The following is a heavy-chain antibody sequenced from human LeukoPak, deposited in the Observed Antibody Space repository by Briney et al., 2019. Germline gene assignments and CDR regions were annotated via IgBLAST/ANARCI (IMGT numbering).Heavy chain of an antibody. CDR2: ISSSSSTM. CDR1: GFTFSSYC. CDR3: ARDPLERQQLAHPPDY. V-gene: IGHV3-48*02. Sequence: GGSLRLSCAASGFTFSSYCMNWVRQAPGKGLEWVSYISSSSSTMFYADSVKGRLTISRDNANNSLYLHMNSLRDEDTAVYYCARDPLERQQLAHPPDYWGQGTLVTVSS. D-gene: IGHD6-13*01. J-gene: IGHJ4*02.